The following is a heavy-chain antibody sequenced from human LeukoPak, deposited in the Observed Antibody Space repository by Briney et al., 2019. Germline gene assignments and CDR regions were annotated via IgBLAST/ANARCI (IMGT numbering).Heavy chain of an antibody. D-gene: IGHD2-2*01. CDR1: GYSISSGYY. V-gene: IGHV4-38-2*01. CDR2: IYHSGST. CDR3: ARLVPAACEGFFDY. Sequence: SETLSLTCAVSGYSISSGYYWGWIRQPPGKGLEWIGSIYHSGSTYYNPSLKSRVTISVDTSKNQFSLKLSSVTAADTAVYYCARLVPAACEGFFDYWGQGTLVTVSS. J-gene: IGHJ4*02.